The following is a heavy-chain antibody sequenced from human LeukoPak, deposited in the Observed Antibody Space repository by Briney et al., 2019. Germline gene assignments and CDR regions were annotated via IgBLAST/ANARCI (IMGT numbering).Heavy chain of an antibody. V-gene: IGHV4-59*08. J-gene: IGHJ2*01. D-gene: IGHD2-15*01. Sequence: SETLSLTCTVSGGSISSDYWSWIRQPPGKGLEWIGYIYYSGSTNYNPSLKSRVTISVDTSKNQFSLKLSSVTAADTAVYYCARQGGCFWYFDLWGRGTLVTVSS. CDR3: ARQGGCFWYFDL. CDR2: IYYSGST. CDR1: GGSISSDY.